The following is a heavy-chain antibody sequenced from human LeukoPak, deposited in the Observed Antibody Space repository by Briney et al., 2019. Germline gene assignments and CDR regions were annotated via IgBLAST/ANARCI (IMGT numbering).Heavy chain of an antibody. D-gene: IGHD6-13*01. CDR3: TTVISSNRYNQCDY. Sequence: GGSLRLSCAASGFTFSRYWMHCVRHAPGKGLMWVSRISPDGSTTFYADSVKGRFTISRDNAQNTLYLQMYSLGDQDTALCYCTTVISSNRYNQCDYWGQGTLATPPS. V-gene: IGHV3-74*01. CDR1: GFTFSRYW. J-gene: IGHJ4*02. CDR2: ISPDGSTT.